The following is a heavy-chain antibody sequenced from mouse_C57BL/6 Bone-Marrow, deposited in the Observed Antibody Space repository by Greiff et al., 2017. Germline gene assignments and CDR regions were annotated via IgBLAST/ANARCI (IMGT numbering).Heavy chain of an antibody. D-gene: IGHD2-4*01. CDR1: GYTFTSYW. Sequence: QVQLQQSGAELVKPGASVKLSCKASGYTFTSYWMHWVQQRPGQGLEWIGMIHPNSGSTNYTEKLKSKATLTVDKSSSTAYMQLRSLTSEDAAVYYCTHYDYDYDSDYWGQGTTLTVSS. J-gene: IGHJ2*01. CDR2: IHPNSGST. CDR3: THYDYDYDSDY. V-gene: IGHV1-64*01.